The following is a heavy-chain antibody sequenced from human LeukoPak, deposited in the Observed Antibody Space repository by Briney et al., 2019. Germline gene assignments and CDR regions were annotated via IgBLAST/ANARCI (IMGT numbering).Heavy chain of an antibody. CDR1: GFTFSNAW. CDR3: ARDIAI. Sequence: GGSLRLSCAASGFTFSNAWMSWVRQAPGKGLEYVSAISSNGGSTYYANSVKGRFTISRDNSKNTLYLQMGSLRAEDMAVYYCARDIAIWGQGTMVTVSS. J-gene: IGHJ3*02. CDR2: ISSNGGST. V-gene: IGHV3-64*01.